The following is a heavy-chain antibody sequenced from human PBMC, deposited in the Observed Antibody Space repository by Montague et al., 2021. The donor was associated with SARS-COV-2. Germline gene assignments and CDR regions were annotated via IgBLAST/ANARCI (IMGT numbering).Heavy chain of an antibody. J-gene: IGHJ6*02. Sequence: SETLSLTCAVYGGSFSGYYWSWIRQPSGKGLEWIGEINHSGSTNYNPSLKSRVTISVDTSKNQFSLKLSSVTAADTAVYYCARVRYYGSGTSLGMDVWGQGTTVTVS. D-gene: IGHD3-10*01. V-gene: IGHV4-34*01. CDR3: ARVRYYGSGTSLGMDV. CDR2: INHSGST. CDR1: GGSFSGYY.